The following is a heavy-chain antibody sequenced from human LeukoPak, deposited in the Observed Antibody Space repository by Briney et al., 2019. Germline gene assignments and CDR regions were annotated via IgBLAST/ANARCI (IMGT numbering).Heavy chain of an antibody. CDR1: GYTFTSHG. D-gene: IGHD7-27*01. J-gene: IGHJ4*02. CDR2: ISIYSGNT. Sequence: GASVKVSCKASGYTFTSHGLSWARQAPGQGLEWMGWISIYSGNTNYAQKFQDRISMTTDTSTSTAYMELRSLKSDDTAVYYCARDPGGTWGFDYWGQGALVTVFS. CDR3: ARDPGGTWGFDY. V-gene: IGHV1-18*01.